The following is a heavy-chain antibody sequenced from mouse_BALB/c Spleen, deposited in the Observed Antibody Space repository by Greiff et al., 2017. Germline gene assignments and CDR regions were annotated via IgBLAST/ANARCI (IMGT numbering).Heavy chain of an antibody. J-gene: IGHJ2*01. Sequence: EVHLVESGPGLVKPSQSLSLTCTVTGYSITSDYAWNWIRQFPGNKLEWMGYISYSGSTSYNPSLKSRISITRDTSKNQFFLQLNSVTTEDTATYYCALITTVAFDYWGQGTTLTVSS. CDR3: ALITTVAFDY. CDR1: GYSITSDYA. CDR2: ISYSGST. D-gene: IGHD1-1*01. V-gene: IGHV3-2*02.